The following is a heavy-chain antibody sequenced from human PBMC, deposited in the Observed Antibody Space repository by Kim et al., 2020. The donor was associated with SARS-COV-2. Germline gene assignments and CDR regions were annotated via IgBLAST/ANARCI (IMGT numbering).Heavy chain of an antibody. D-gene: IGHD3-10*01. J-gene: IGHJ3*02. CDR3: AREGVLLSAFDI. Sequence: YYPAAVEGRFTISREKSKNQLYLQMNSRRAEDTAVYYCAREGVLLSAFDIWGQGKMVTVTS. V-gene: IGHV3-33*01.